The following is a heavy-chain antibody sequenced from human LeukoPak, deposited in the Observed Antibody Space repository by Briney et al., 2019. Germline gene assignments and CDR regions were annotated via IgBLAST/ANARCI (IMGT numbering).Heavy chain of an antibody. CDR3: ARDRGTLTVTERYYGMDV. CDR1: GFTVSSNY. CDR2: IYSGGST. J-gene: IGHJ6*02. Sequence: PGGSLRLSCAASGFTVSSNYMSWVRQAPGKGLEWVSVIYSGGSTYYADSVKGRFTISRDNSKNTLYLQMNSLRAEDTAVYYCARDRGTLTVTERYYGMDVWGQGTTVTVSS. D-gene: IGHD4-17*01. V-gene: IGHV3-66*01.